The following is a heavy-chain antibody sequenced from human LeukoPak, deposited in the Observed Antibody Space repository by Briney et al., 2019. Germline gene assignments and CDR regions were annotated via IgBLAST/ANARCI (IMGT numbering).Heavy chain of an antibody. V-gene: IGHV3-23*01. CDR2: ISGSGGST. CDR3: AKGGGAYYSDSSTYSAPFEH. J-gene: IGHJ4*02. Sequence: GGSLRLSCAASGFTFSSYAINWVRQAPGKGLEWVSGISGSGGSTYYADPVKGRFTISRDNSKNTLYLQMNRLRAEDTAVYYCAKGGGAYYSDSSTYSAPFEHWGQGTLVTVSS. CDR1: GFTFSSYA. D-gene: IGHD3-22*01.